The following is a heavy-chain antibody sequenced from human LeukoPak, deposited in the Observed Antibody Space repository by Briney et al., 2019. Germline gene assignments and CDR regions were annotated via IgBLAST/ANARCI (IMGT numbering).Heavy chain of an antibody. CDR1: GYTFTGYY. V-gene: IGHV1-2*02. CDR2: INPNSGGT. Sequence: GASVKVSRKASGYTFTGYYMHWVRQAPGQGLEWMGWINPNSGGTNYAQKFQGRVTMTRDTSISTAYMELSRLRSDDTAVYYCARVRKVHRICDYWGQGTLVTVSS. J-gene: IGHJ4*02. CDR3: ARVRKVHRICDY. D-gene: IGHD2-15*01.